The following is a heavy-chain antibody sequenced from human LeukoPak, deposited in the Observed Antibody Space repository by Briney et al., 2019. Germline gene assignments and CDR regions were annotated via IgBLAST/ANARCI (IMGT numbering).Heavy chain of an antibody. J-gene: IGHJ4*02. V-gene: IGHV3-23*01. D-gene: IGHD3-10*01. CDR3: SKARYDGYYFDY. Sequence: GGSLRLSCAASGFTFSSYAMSWVRQAPGKGLEWVSAISGSGGSTYYADSVKGRFTISRDNSKNTLYLQMNSLRAEDTAVYYCSKARYDGYYFDYWGQGTLVTVSS. CDR2: ISGSGGST. CDR1: GFTFSSYA.